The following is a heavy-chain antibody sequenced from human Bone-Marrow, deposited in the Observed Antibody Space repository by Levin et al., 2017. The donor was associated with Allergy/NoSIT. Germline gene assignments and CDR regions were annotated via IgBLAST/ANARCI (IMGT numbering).Heavy chain of an antibody. CDR2: ISGDGSRS. Sequence: GGSLRLSCAASGFTFSSYGMFWVRQAPGKGLMWVSYISGDGSRSTYADSVKGRFTISRDNAKNTLYLQMKSLRVEDTAVYYCTRNGGGMDVWGQGTTVTVSS. J-gene: IGHJ6*02. CDR3: TRNGGGMDV. V-gene: IGHV3-74*01. CDR1: GFTFSSYG. D-gene: IGHD3-16*01.